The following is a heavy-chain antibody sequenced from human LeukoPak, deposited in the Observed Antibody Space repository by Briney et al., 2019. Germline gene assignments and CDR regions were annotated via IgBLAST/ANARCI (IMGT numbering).Heavy chain of an antibody. J-gene: IGHJ4*02. D-gene: IGHD5-18*01. Sequence: PSETLSLTRTVSGGSISSYYWSWIRQPPGKGLEWIGYIYYSGSTNYNPSLKSRVTISVDTSKNQFSLKLSSVTAADTAVYYCARVLGDSYGFDYWGQGTLVTVSS. CDR1: GGSISSYY. V-gene: IGHV4-59*01. CDR3: ARVLGDSYGFDY. CDR2: IYYSGST.